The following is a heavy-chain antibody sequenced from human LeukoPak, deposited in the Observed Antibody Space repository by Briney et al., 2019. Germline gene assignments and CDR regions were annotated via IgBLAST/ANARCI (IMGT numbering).Heavy chain of an antibody. CDR3: ARDDGNGGGCHY. V-gene: IGHV3-7*03. CDR1: GFSFSNYW. Sequence: GGSLRLSCAASGFSFSNYWMSWVRQAPGRGLEWVATIKRDGSEKYYVDSVKGRFTISRDNAKNSMYLQMNSLRVEDTAVYYCARDDGNGGGCHYWGQGTLVTVSS. J-gene: IGHJ4*02. D-gene: IGHD6-19*01. CDR2: IKRDGSEK.